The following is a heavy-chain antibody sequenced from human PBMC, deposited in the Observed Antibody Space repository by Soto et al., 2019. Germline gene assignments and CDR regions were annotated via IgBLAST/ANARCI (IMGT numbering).Heavy chain of an antibody. CDR2: IKSKIDGGTA. V-gene: IGHV3-15*05. CDR1: GFTFSNAW. Sequence: GGSLRLSCAASGFTFSNAWINWVRQGPGRGLEWVGRIKSKIDGGTADYAAPVKGRFTISRDDSKTTLYLQMNSLKTEDTAVYYCSTEYTVLIPPGYWGRGTLVTVSS. CDR3: STEYTVLIPPGY. D-gene: IGHD3-10*01. J-gene: IGHJ4*02.